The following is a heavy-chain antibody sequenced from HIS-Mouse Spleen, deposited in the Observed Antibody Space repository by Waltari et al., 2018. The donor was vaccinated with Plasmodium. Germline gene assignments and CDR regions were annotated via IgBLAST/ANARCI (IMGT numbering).Heavy chain of an antibody. CDR1: GFSLSTSGMC. CDR2: IDWDDDN. D-gene: IGHD6-6*01. CDR3: ARHKKRGQLVRGYFDY. V-gene: IGHV2-70*15. J-gene: IGHJ4*02. Sequence: QVTLRESGPALVKPTQTLTLTCTFSGFSLSTSGMCVSWIRQPPGKALEWLARIDWDDDNYYSTSLKTRLTISKDTSKNQVVLTMTNMDPVDTATYYCARHKKRGQLVRGYFDYWGQGTLVTVSS.